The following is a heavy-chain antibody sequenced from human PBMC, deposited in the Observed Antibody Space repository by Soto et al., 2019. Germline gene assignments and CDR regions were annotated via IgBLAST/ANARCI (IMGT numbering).Heavy chain of an antibody. CDR2: ISAYNGNT. CDR3: AREYCSSTSCWFDP. J-gene: IGHJ5*02. V-gene: IGHV1-18*04. Sequence: ASVKVSCKASGYTFTSYGISWVRQAPGQGLEWMGWISAYNGNTNYAQKLQGRVTMTTDTSTSTAYMELRSLRSDDTAVYYCAREYCSSTSCWFDPWGPGTLVTVSS. D-gene: IGHD2-2*01. CDR1: GYTFTSYG.